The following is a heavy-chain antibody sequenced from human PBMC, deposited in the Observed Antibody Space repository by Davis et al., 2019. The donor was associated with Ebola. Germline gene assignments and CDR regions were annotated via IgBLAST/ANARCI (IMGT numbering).Heavy chain of an antibody. D-gene: IGHD5-12*01. J-gene: IGHJ6*02. Sequence: GESLKISCAASGFVFRNYVMSWVRQAPGKGPEWVAIIKQDGSEKYYVDSVKGRFTISRDNAKSSLFLQTDSLRADDTAVYYCVSGDGRGSSYDMDVWGQGTTVTVSS. CDR3: VSGDGRGSSYDMDV. CDR2: IKQDGSEK. V-gene: IGHV3-7*03. CDR1: GFVFRNYV.